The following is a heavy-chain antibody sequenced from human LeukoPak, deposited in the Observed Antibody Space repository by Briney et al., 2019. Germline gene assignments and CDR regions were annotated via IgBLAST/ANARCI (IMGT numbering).Heavy chain of an antibody. J-gene: IGHJ3*02. V-gene: IGHV4-39*01. D-gene: IGHD1-14*01. CDR3: ARRKRGDYSPEAFDI. CDR2: IYYSGST. Sequence: SETLSLTCTVSGGSISGSSYYWGWIRQPPGKGLEWIGSIYYSGSTYYNPSLKSRVTISVDTSKNQFSLKLSSVTAADTAVYYCARRKRGDYSPEAFDIWGQGTMVTVSS. CDR1: GGSISGSSYY.